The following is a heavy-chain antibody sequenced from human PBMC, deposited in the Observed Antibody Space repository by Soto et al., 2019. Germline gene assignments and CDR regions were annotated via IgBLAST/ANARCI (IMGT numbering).Heavy chain of an antibody. J-gene: IGHJ6*02. CDR3: AKEGSRSSTYYYYGMDV. CDR1: GFTFSSYA. Sequence: EVQLLESGGGLVQPGGSLRLSCAASGFTFSSYAMSWVRQAPGKGLEWVSAIGGSGGSTYYADSVKGRFTISRDNSKNTLYLQMNSLRAEDTAVYYCAKEGSRSSTYYYYGMDVWGQGTTVTVSS. CDR2: IGGSGGST. V-gene: IGHV3-23*01. D-gene: IGHD6-6*01.